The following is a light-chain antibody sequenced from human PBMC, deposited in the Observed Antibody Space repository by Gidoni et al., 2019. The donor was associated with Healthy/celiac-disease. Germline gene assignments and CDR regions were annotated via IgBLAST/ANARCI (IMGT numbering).Light chain of an antibody. CDR3: QQYYSTLT. CDR1: QSVLYSSNNKNY. Sequence: DIVMTQSQDSLAVSLGERATINCKSSQSVLYSSNNKNYLAWYQQKPGQPTKLLIYWASTRESGVPDRFSGSGSGTDLTITISSVQAEDGAVYYCQQYYSTLTFGQGTKLEIK. J-gene: IGKJ2*01. CDR2: WAS. V-gene: IGKV4-1*01.